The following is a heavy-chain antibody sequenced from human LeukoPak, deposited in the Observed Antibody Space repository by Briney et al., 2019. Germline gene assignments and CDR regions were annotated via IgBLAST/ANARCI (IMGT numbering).Heavy chain of an antibody. CDR2: IYYSGST. D-gene: IGHD3-10*01. CDR3: ARAEGEIYRRSGRNTCFDP. V-gene: IGHV4-39*07. J-gene: IGHJ5*02. CDR1: GGSISSSSYY. Sequence: SETLSLTCTVSGGSISSSSYYWGWIRQPPGKGLEWIGSIYYSGSTYYNPSLKSRVTISIDSSKNQFSLRLTSVTAADTAVVYWARAEGEIYRRSGRNTCFDPWGQGALVTVSS.